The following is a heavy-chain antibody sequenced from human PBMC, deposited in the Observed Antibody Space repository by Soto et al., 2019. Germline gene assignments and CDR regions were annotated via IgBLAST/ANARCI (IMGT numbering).Heavy chain of an antibody. CDR1: GGSISSGGYY. Sequence: SETLSLTCTVYGGSISSGGYYWSWIRQHPGKGLEWIRYIYYSGSTYYNPSLKSRVTISVDTSKNQFYLKLSSVTAADTAVYYCARDEGGYGSNYFDYWGQGTLVTVS. V-gene: IGHV4-31*03. CDR3: ARDEGGYGSNYFDY. CDR2: IYYSGST. D-gene: IGHD5-12*01. J-gene: IGHJ4*02.